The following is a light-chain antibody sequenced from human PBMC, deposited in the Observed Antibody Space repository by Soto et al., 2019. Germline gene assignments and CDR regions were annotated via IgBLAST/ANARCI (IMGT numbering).Light chain of an antibody. J-gene: IGLJ2*01. CDR3: GTWDSSLSAL. CDR2: DNN. CDR1: SCNIGNNY. Sequence: QSVLTQPPSVSAAPGQKVTISCSRSSCNIGNNYVSWYQQLPGTAPKLLIYDNNKRPSGIPDRFSGSKSGTSATLGITGLQTGDEADYYCGTWDSSLSALFGGGTKLTV. V-gene: IGLV1-51*01.